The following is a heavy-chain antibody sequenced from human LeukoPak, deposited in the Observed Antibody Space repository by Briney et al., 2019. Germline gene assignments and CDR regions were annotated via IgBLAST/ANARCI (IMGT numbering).Heavy chain of an antibody. V-gene: IGHV5-51*01. CDR1: GYTFTTYW. CDR3: ASRDAYYYDSSGSADAVDI. Sequence: GESLKISCQGSGYTFTTYWIAWVRQMPGKGLEWMGMIYPGDSDTRYSPSFQGQVTISADKSSSTANLQWSSLKASDTAMYYCASRDAYYYDSSGSADAVDIWGQGTMVTVSS. D-gene: IGHD3-22*01. CDR2: IYPGDSDT. J-gene: IGHJ3*02.